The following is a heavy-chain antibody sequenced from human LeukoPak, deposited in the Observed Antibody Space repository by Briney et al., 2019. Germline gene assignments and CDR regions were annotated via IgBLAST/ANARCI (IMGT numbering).Heavy chain of an antibody. CDR2: ISASGATT. CDR3: ARGASSEGLDY. Sequence: QPGGSLRLSCAASGFNFSIYAMSWVRQAPGRGLQWVSGISASGATTYYADSLKGRFTVSRDISKNTLYLQMNSLRAEDTAVYYCARGASSEGLDYWGQGTLVTVSS. CDR1: GFNFSIYA. V-gene: IGHV3-23*01. D-gene: IGHD6-19*01. J-gene: IGHJ4*02.